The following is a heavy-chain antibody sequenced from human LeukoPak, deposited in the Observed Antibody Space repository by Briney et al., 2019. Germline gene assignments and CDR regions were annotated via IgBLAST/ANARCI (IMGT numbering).Heavy chain of an antibody. CDR1: GGSVSSGSHY. CDR3: ARDDMVGTYHAFLRY. V-gene: IGHV4-61*01. J-gene: IGHJ4*02. D-gene: IGHD2-21*02. Sequence: PSETLSLTCTVSGGSVSSGSHYWSWIRQPPGKGVESIGYIHYSGSTNYNPSLKTRVTISVDTSKNQFSLKLSSVTAADTAVYYCARDDMVGTYHAFLRYWGQGTLVTVSS. CDR2: IHYSGST.